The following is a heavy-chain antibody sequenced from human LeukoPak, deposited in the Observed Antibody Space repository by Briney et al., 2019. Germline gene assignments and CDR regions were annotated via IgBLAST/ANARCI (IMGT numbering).Heavy chain of an antibody. CDR3: AKEGSYYDSSGYYYFDY. D-gene: IGHD3-22*01. CDR2: ISGSGGST. V-gene: IGHV3-23*01. Sequence: PGRSLRLSCAASGFTFSSYAMSWVRQAPGKGLEWVSAISGSGGSTYYADSVKGRFTISRDNSKNTLYLQMNSLRAEDTAVYYCAKEGSYYDSSGYYYFDYWRQGTLVTVSS. CDR1: GFTFSSYA. J-gene: IGHJ4*02.